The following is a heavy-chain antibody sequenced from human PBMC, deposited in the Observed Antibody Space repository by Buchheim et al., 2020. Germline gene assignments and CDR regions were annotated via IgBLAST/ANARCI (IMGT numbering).Heavy chain of an antibody. D-gene: IGHD1-26*01. CDR3: AMSSGSYSRVGLSSDV. J-gene: IGHJ6*02. Sequence: EVQLVESGGGLVQPGGSLRLSCAASGFTFSSYWMSWVRQAPGKGLEWVANIKQDGSEKYYVDSVKGRFTISRDNAKNSLYLQMNSLRAEDTAVYYCAMSSGSYSRVGLSSDVWGQGTT. CDR2: IKQDGSEK. V-gene: IGHV3-7*01. CDR1: GFTFSSYW.